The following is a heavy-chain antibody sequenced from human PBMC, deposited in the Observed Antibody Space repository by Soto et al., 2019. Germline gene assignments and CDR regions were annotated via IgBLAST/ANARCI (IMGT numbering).Heavy chain of an antibody. J-gene: IGHJ5*01. V-gene: IGHV4-4*07. CDR1: GGSIINYY. Sequence: SETLSLTCTVSGGSIINYYWTWIRQPAGKGLEWVGRIYSSGSASYNPSLKSRLSMSVDTSKNQFTLKLTSVTAADTALYYCARQTTYSSSWFDFWGHGTLVTVSS. D-gene: IGHD6-13*01. CDR2: IYSSGSA. CDR3: ARQTTYSSSWFDF.